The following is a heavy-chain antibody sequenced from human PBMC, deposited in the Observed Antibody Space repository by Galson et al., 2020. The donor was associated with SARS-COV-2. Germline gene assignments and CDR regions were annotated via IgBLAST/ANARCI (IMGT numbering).Heavy chain of an antibody. V-gene: IGHV2-5*02. Sequence: SGPTLVKPTQTLKLTCTFSGFSLSTSVVGVGWIRQPPGKALEWLALIYWDEDKRYSPSLKSRLTITKDTSKNQVVLTMTNMDPVDTATYYCAHSPGLFTRGECEYCCQGTLVTVSS. J-gene: IGHJ4*02. CDR1: GFSLSTSVVG. CDR2: IYWDEDK. D-gene: IGHD3-10*01. CDR3: AHSPGLFTRGECEY.